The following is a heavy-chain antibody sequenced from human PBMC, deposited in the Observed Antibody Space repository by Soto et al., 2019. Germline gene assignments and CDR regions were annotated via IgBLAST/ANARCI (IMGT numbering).Heavy chain of an antibody. J-gene: IGHJ4*02. V-gene: IGHV4-31*03. CDR2: IYYSGST. D-gene: IGHD4-17*01. Sequence: QVQLQESGPGLVKPSQTLSLTCTVSGGSISSGGYYWSWIRQHPGKGLEWIGYIYYSGSTYYNPSLKSRVTISVDTSKNRFSLKLSPVTAADTDVYYCARERGHDYGDYVDYWGQGTLVTVSS. CDR3: ARERGHDYGDYVDY. CDR1: GGSISSGGYY.